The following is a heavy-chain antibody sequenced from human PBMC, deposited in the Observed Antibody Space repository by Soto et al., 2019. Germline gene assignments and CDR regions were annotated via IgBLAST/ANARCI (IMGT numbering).Heavy chain of an antibody. V-gene: IGHV3-49*03. CDR1: GFTFGDYA. D-gene: IGHD2-15*01. Sequence: GGSLRLSCTASGFTFGDYAMSWFRQAPGKGLEWVGFIRSKAYGGTTEYAASVKGRFTISRDDSKSIAYLQMNSLKTEDTAVYYCTRRFDIVVVAEGPSIYYFDYWGQGTLVTVSS. CDR2: IRSKAYGGTT. J-gene: IGHJ4*02. CDR3: TRRFDIVVVAEGPSIYYFDY.